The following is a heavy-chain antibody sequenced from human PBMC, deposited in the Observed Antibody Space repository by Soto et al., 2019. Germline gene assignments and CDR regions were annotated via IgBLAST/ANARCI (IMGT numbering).Heavy chain of an antibody. CDR1: GGSISSYY. Sequence: PSETLSLTCTVSGGSISSYYWTWIRQHPGKGLEWIGEINHSGSTNYNPSLKSRVTISVDTSKNQFSLKLTSVTAADTAVYYCARDKITGLFDYWGQGTLVTVSS. CDR3: ARDKITGLFDY. V-gene: IGHV4-34*01. J-gene: IGHJ4*02. D-gene: IGHD2-8*02. CDR2: INHSGST.